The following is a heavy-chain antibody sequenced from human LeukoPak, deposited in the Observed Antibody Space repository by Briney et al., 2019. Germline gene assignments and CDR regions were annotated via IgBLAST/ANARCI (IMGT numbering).Heavy chain of an antibody. V-gene: IGHV3-30*18. CDR2: ISYDGSNK. CDR3: AKDDINYYSHAFDI. Sequence: GRSLRLSCAASGFTPSSYGMHLVRQAAGKGLEWVAVISYDGSNKYYADSVKGRFTISRDNSKDTLYLQMNSLRAEDTAVYYCAKDDINYYSHAFDIWGQGTMVTVSS. J-gene: IGHJ3*02. CDR1: GFTPSSYG. D-gene: IGHD2-21*02.